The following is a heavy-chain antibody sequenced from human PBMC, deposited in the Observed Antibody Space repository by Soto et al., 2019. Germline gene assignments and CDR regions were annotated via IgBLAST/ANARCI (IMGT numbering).Heavy chain of an antibody. CDR3: ARVYCSGGSCYQLDY. CDR1: GFPFSSYC. D-gene: IGHD2-15*01. V-gene: IGHV3-30*03. J-gene: IGHJ4*02. CDR2: ISYDGSNK. Sequence: GGSLRVSCAAPGFPFSSYCMHLVRKDPGKGLEWVAVISYDGSNKYYADSVKGRSTISRDNSKNTLYLQMNSLRAEDTAVYYCARVYCSGGSCYQLDYWGQGTLVTVYS.